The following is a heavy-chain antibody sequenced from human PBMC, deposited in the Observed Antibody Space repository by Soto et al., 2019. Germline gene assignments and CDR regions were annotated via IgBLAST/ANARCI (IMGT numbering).Heavy chain of an antibody. CDR2: INPKSGGT. V-gene: IGHV1-2*04. CDR1: GYSFTDYH. Sequence: ATVKVSCKASGYSFTDYHIHWVRQAPGQGLEWLGRINPKSGGTSTAQKFQGWVTMTTDTSISTASMELTRLTSDDTAIYYCARGDSTXCSNGVCSFFYNHDMDVWGQGTTVTVSS. J-gene: IGHJ6*01. CDR3: ARGDSTXCSNGVCSFFYNHDMDV. D-gene: IGHD2-8*01.